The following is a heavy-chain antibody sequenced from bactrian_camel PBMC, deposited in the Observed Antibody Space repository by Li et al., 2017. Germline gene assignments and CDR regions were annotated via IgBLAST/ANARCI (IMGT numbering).Heavy chain of an antibody. CDR1: GSDYSAYC. Sequence: HVQLVESGGGPVQAGGSLKLSCKASGSDYSAYCMGWFRQAPGKEREGVTTINTPSGDTYYADSVKGRFTISQNNDKNTLYLQMDRLKPEDTAMYYCAADGSSKYCATLGIDPLSYWGQGTQVTVS. D-gene: IGHD6*01. CDR3: AADGSSKYCATLGIDPLSY. V-gene: IGHV3S1*01. J-gene: IGHJ4*01. CDR2: INTPSGDT.